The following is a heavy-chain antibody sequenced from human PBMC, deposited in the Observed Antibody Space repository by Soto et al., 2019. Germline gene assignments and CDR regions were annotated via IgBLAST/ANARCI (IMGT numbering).Heavy chain of an antibody. J-gene: IGHJ5*02. CDR2: IYYSGST. Sequence: SETLSLTCTVSGGSISSGDYYWSWIRQPPVKGLEWIGYIYYSGSTYYNPSLKSRVTISVDTSKNQFSLKLSSVTAADTAVYYCARERIAARSPTSSYNWFDPWGQGTLVTVSS. CDR3: ARERIAARSPTSSYNWFDP. D-gene: IGHD6-6*01. V-gene: IGHV4-30-4*01. CDR1: GGSISSGDYY.